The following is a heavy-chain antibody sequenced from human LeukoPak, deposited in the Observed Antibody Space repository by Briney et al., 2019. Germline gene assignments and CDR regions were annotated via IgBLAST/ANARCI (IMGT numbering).Heavy chain of an antibody. CDR3: ARESDYSNYYGWYYYYYYMDV. CDR1: GGSISSYY. D-gene: IGHD4-11*01. Sequence: SETLSLTCTVSGGSISSYYWSWIRQPAGKGLEWIGRIYTSGSTNYNPSLKSRVTMSVDTSKNQFSLKLSSVIAADTAVYYCARESDYSNYYGWYYYYYYMDVWGKGTTVTVSS. V-gene: IGHV4-4*07. CDR2: IYTSGST. J-gene: IGHJ6*03.